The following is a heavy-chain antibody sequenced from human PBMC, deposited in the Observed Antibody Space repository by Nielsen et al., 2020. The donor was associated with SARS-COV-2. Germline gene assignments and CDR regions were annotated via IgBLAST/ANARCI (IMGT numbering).Heavy chain of an antibody. CDR1: GFTFSSYE. V-gene: IGHV3-48*03. CDR2: ISSSGSTI. CDR3: AKFVVVTATNFDY. D-gene: IGHD2-21*02. J-gene: IGHJ4*02. Sequence: GGSLRLSCAASGFTFSSYEMNWVRQAPGKGLEWVSYISSSGSTIYYADSVKGRFTISRDNSKNTLYLQMNSLRAEDTAVYYCAKFVVVTATNFDYWGQGTLVTVSS.